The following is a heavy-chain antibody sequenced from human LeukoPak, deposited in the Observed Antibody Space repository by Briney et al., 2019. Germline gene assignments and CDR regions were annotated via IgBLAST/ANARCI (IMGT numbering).Heavy chain of an antibody. CDR2: IIPIFGTA. Sequence: SVKVSCKASGYTFTSYDINWVRQATGQGLEWMGGIIPIFGTANYAQKFQGRVTITADKSTSTAYMELSSLRSEDTAVYYCAGSGGYDSVLYYYYYMDVWGKGTTVTVSS. CDR1: GYTFTSYD. V-gene: IGHV1-69*06. D-gene: IGHD5-12*01. J-gene: IGHJ6*03. CDR3: AGSGGYDSVLYYYYYMDV.